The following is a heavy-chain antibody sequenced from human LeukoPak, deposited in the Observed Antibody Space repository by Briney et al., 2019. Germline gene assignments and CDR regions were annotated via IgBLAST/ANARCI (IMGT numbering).Heavy chain of an antibody. D-gene: IGHD2-2*01. V-gene: IGHV1-2*02. CDR3: ARGPIVVVPAEHYYFDY. Sequence: ASVKVSRKASGYTFTGYYMHWVRQAPGQGLEWMGWINPNSGGTNYAQKFQGRVTMTRDTSISTAYMELSRLRSDDTAVYYCARGPIVVVPAEHYYFDYWGQGTLVTVSS. CDR2: INPNSGGT. J-gene: IGHJ4*02. CDR1: GYTFTGYY.